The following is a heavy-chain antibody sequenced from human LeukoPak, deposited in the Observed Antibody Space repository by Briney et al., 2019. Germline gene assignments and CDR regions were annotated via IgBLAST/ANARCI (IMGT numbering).Heavy chain of an antibody. J-gene: IGHJ5*02. Sequence: ASVKVSCKASGYTFTSYDINWVRQAPGQGLEWMGWINPNSGGTNYAQKFQGRVTMTRDTSISTAYMELSRLRSDDTAVYYCARNYGGNSGWFDPWGQGTLVTVSS. CDR1: GYTFTSYD. D-gene: IGHD4-23*01. CDR3: ARNYGGNSGWFDP. V-gene: IGHV1-2*02. CDR2: INPNSGGT.